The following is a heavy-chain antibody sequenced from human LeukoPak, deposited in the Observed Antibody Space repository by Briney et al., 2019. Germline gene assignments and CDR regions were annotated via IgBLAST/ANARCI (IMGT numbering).Heavy chain of an antibody. CDR2: IYYSGST. Sequence: PSETLSLTCTVSGGSISSYYWSWIRQPPGKGLEWIGYIYYSGSTNYNPSLKSRVTISVDTSKNQFSLKLSSVTAADAAVYYCARGSRYFDWLFFVWGQGTLVTVSS. CDR3: ARGSRYFDWLFFV. V-gene: IGHV4-59*01. CDR1: GGSISSYY. D-gene: IGHD3-9*01. J-gene: IGHJ4*02.